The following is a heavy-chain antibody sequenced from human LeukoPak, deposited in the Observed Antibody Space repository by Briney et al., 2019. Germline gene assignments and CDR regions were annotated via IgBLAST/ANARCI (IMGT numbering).Heavy chain of an antibody. V-gene: IGHV4-4*07. CDR3: ARANYDGSDY. CDR2: SYTRGTT. CDR1: GGSISSYY. Sequence: SDPLSLTCTASGGSISSYYWSCMREPAGKGLEWIGRSYTRGTTNYNPSLKSRVTMSVDTSKIQFSLKLRSVTAADTAVYYCARANYDGSDYWGQGTLVTVSS. J-gene: IGHJ4*02. D-gene: IGHD3-22*01.